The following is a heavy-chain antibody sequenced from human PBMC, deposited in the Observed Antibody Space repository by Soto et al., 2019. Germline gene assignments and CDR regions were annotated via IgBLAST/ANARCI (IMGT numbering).Heavy chain of an antibody. CDR2: IFYSGST. J-gene: IGHJ3*02. Sequence: SETLSLTCTVSGDSISNYYWSWIRQPPGKGLEWIAYIFYSGSTNYNPSLKSRVNISVDTSKNQFSLRLSSVTAADTAVYYCAKRYSGYDDAFDIWGQGTMVTVSS. CDR3: AKRYSGYDDAFDI. D-gene: IGHD5-12*01. CDR1: GDSISNYY. V-gene: IGHV4-59*08.